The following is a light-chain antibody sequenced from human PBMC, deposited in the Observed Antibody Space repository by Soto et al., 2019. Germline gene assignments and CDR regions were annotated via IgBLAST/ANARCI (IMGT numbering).Light chain of an antibody. CDR1: QGISRW. CDR2: SAS. Sequence: DIQMTQLPSSMSASVGGRVTITCRASQGISRWLAWYHQKPGKAPNLLIYSASTLHSGVPSRFSGSGSGTDFTLTISSLQPEDFGTYYCQQANSFPLTFGPGTKVDIK. J-gene: IGKJ3*01. V-gene: IGKV1-12*01. CDR3: QQANSFPLT.